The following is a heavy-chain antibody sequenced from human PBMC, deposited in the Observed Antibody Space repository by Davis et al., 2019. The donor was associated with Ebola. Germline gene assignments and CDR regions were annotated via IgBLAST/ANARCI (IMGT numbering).Heavy chain of an antibody. D-gene: IGHD3-3*01. V-gene: IGHV3-7*01. CDR3: ARDLGLDFAVVTYFDY. CDR1: GFTFSNYW. Sequence: LSLTCAASGFTFSNYWMSWVRQVPGRGLEWVANIQQDGGDKHYLESVKGRFTISRDNTKDLVFLELNSLRVEDTGVYYCARDLGLDFAVVTYFDYWGHGAPVTVSS. J-gene: IGHJ4*01. CDR2: IQQDGGDK.